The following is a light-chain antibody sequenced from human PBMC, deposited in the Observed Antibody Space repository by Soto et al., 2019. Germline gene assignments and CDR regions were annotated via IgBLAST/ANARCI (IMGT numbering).Light chain of an antibody. Sequence: DVVMTQSPLSLPVTLGQPASISCRSSQSLVHSDGNTYLSWFQQRPGQAPRRLIYKISNRDSGVPDRFSGSGSDTDFTLKISRVEAEDVGVYYCMQGTHWLYTFGQGTKLEIK. CDR2: KIS. CDR1: QSLVHSDGNTY. V-gene: IGKV2-30*02. CDR3: MQGTHWLYT. J-gene: IGKJ2*01.